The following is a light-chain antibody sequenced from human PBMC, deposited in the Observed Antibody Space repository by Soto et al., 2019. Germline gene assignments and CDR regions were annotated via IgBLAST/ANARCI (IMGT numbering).Light chain of an antibody. J-gene: IGKJ2*01. V-gene: IGKV1-9*01. CDR3: QQRNSYPRT. Sequence: DIQLTQSRSFLSASVGDRVTITCRASQGINIFLAWFQQKPGKAPKLLISAASTMQSGVPSRFSGSGSETDFTLTISSLQPEDSATYYCQQRNSYPRTFGQGTKVDI. CDR2: AAS. CDR1: QGINIF.